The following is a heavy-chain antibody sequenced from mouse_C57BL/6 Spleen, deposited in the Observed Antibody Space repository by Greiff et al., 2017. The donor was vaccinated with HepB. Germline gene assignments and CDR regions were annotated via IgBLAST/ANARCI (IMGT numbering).Heavy chain of an antibody. Sequence: EVKLVESGGDLVKPGGSLKLSCAASGFTFSSYGMSWVRQTPDKRLEWVATISSGGSYTYYPDSVKGRFTISRDNAKNTLYLQMSSLKSEDTAMYYCARGDWYFDVWGTGTTVTVSS. CDR1: GFTFSSYG. J-gene: IGHJ1*03. CDR3: ARGDWYFDV. CDR2: ISSGGSYT. V-gene: IGHV5-6*01.